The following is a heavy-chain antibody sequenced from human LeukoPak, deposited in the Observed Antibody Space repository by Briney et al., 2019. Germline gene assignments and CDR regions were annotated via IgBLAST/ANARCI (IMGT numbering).Heavy chain of an antibody. J-gene: IGHJ4*02. V-gene: IGHV3-21*01. Sequence: GGSPSISFAATGFTFSSYSMNWVRQAPRKGLERVSSISSSSSYIYYADSVKGRFTISRDNAKNSLYLQMNSLRAEDTAVYYCARSNSEGWQWLVQAVYYFDYWGQGTLATVSS. CDR1: GFTFSSYS. CDR2: ISSSSSYI. D-gene: IGHD6-19*01. CDR3: ARSNSEGWQWLVQAVYYFDY.